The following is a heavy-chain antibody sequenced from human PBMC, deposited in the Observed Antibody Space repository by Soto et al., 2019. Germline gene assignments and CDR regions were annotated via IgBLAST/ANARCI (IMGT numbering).Heavy chain of an antibody. Sequence: QVQLVESGGGVVQPGRSLRLSCAASGFTFSSYGMHWVRQAPGKGLEWVAVMGYDGSNKYYADSVKGRFTISRDNSKNTLYLQMNSLRAEDTAVYYCARGGTDYGGNSDYWGQGTLVTVSS. CDR3: ARGGTDYGGNSDY. V-gene: IGHV3-33*01. CDR2: MGYDGSNK. D-gene: IGHD4-17*01. CDR1: GFTFSSYG. J-gene: IGHJ4*02.